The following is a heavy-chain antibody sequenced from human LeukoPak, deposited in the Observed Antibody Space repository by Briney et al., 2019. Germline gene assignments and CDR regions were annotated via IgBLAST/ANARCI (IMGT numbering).Heavy chain of an antibody. Sequence: PGGSLRLSCAASGFTFSNYGMHWVRQAPGRGLEWVAVIWYDGSTKYYADSVKGRFTISRDNSKNMLYLQMNSLGAEDTAVYYCAANFDFWGQGTLVTVSS. J-gene: IGHJ4*02. V-gene: IGHV3-33*01. CDR1: GFTFSNYG. CDR3: AANFDF. CDR2: IWYDGSTK.